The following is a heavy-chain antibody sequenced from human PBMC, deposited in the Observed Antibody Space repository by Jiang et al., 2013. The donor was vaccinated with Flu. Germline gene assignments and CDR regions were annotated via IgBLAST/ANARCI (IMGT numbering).Heavy chain of an antibody. CDR1: GFSLSTAGMR. CDR2: IDWDDDK. Sequence: KPTQTLTLTCTFSGFSLSTAGMRVSWIRQPPGKALEWLAHIDWDDDKFYSTSLKTRLSISKDTSKNQVVLTLTNVDPVDTATYFCARSMTTVATPDKAFDIVGPRDSWSPSPQ. V-gene: IGHV2-70*04. CDR3: ARSMTTVATPDKAFDI. J-gene: IGHJ3*02. D-gene: IGHD4-17*01.